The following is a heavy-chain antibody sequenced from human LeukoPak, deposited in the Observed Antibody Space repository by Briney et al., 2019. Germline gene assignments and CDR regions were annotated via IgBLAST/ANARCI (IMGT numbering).Heavy chain of an antibody. CDR1: GDSISNYY. V-gene: IGHV4-39*07. Sequence: SETLSLTCTVSGDSISNYYWTWIRQPPGKGLEWIGSIYYSGSTYYNPSLKSRVTISVDTSKNQFSLKLSSVTAADTAVYYCARVGPHGYGDRVGFDYWGQGTLVTVSS. D-gene: IGHD4-17*01. CDR3: ARVGPHGYGDRVGFDY. J-gene: IGHJ4*02. CDR2: IYYSGST.